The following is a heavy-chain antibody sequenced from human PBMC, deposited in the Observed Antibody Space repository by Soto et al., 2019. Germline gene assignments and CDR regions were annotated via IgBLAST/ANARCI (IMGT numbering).Heavy chain of an antibody. CDR3: ARHGGHLTNFVMVPTAPGHFDP. V-gene: IGHV4-59*08. D-gene: IGHD2-2*01. J-gene: IGHJ5*02. CDR2: IHYSGST. CDR1: GVSISTYY. Sequence: SETLSLTCTVSGVSISTYYWSWIRQPPGEGLEWIGYIHYSGSTSYNPSLKSRVTISADTSKNQLSLKMTSVTAADTAVYYCARHGGHLTNFVMVPTAPGHFDPWGQGTLVTVSS.